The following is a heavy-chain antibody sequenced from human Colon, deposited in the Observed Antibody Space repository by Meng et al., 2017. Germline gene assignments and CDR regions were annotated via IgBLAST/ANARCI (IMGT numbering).Heavy chain of an antibody. D-gene: IGHD3-22*01. V-gene: IGHV3-23*01. J-gene: IGHJ4*02. CDR2: ISGSGGST. CDR1: GFTFSSYV. CDR3: ASHYYDSSGYYQSLDY. Sequence: GESPNISCADSGFTFSSYVMSWVRQAPGKVLEWVSAISGSGGSTYYADSVKGRFTISRDNSKNTLYLQMTSLRAEHTAVYYCASHYYDSSGYYQSLDYWGQGTLVTVSS.